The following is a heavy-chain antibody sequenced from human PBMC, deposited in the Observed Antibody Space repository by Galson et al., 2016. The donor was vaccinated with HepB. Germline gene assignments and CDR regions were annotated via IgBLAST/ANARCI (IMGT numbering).Heavy chain of an antibody. CDR2: VNWNGASK. CDR1: GFTFLDHG. D-gene: IGHD2-21*02. CDR3: ARESGDFNTGHIHLDH. Sequence: SLRLSCAASGFTFLDHGMDWVRQAPGKGLEWVSSVNWNGASKAYADYVKGRFTISGDNAKNSLSLQMNSLRAEDTALYFCARESGDFNTGHIHLDHWGQGTLVTAAS. V-gene: IGHV3-20*04. J-gene: IGHJ4*02.